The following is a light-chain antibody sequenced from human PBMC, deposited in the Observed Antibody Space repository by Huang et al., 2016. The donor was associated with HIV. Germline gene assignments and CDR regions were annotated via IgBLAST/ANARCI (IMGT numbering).Light chain of an antibody. CDR1: QSVSSN. CDR3: QQYNNWPPEET. J-gene: IGKJ3*01. CDR2: GAS. Sequence: EIVMTQSPATLSVSPGERATLSCRASQSVSSNLAWYQQKPGQAPRLLIYGASTRATGIPARFSGSGSGTDFTLTITSLQSEEFAVYYCQQYNNWPPEETFGPGTKVDFK. V-gene: IGKV3-15*01.